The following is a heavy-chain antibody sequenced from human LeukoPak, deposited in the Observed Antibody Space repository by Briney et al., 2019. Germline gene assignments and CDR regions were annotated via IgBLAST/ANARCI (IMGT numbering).Heavy chain of an antibody. CDR1: GFTFSSFA. J-gene: IGHJ4*02. CDR3: AKHRFESGGYHSTD. D-gene: IGHD3-22*01. Sequence: GGSLRLSCAASGFTFSSFAMSWVRQAPGKGLEWVSAISGSGGSTYYADSVKARFTISRDNSKNTLYLQMNSLRDEDTAVYYCAKHRFESGGYHSTDWGQGTLVTVSS. V-gene: IGHV3-23*01. CDR2: ISGSGGST.